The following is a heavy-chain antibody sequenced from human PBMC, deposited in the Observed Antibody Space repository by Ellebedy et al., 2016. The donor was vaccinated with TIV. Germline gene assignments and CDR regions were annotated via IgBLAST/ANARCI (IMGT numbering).Heavy chain of an antibody. CDR2: IYPVDSDT. CDR3: VRRKMLYLDY. D-gene: IGHD3-10*02. Sequence: GESLKISCQASGYTFTSYWIGWVRQMPGKGLEWMGIIYPVDSDTRYSPSFQGQVTISADKSISTAYLQGSSLKASDTAIYYCVRRKMLYLDYWGQGTLVSVSS. V-gene: IGHV5-51*01. CDR1: GYTFTSYW. J-gene: IGHJ4*02.